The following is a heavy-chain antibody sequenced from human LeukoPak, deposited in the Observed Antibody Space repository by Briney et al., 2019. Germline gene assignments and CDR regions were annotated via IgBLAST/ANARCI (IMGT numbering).Heavy chain of an antibody. J-gene: IGHJ4*02. CDR1: GFTFSSYS. D-gene: IGHD3-22*01. Sequence: GGSLRLSCAASGFTFSSYSMNWVRQAPGKGLEWVSSINSSSGYIYYADSVKGRFTISRDNAKNSLYLQMNSLRPEDTAVYYCAKDFSVYYYDSRVLDYWGQGTLVTVSS. CDR3: AKDFSVYYYDSRVLDY. V-gene: IGHV3-21*01. CDR2: INSSSGYI.